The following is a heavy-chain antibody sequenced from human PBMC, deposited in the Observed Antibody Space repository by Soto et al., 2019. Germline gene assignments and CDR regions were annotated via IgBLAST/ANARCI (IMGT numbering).Heavy chain of an antibody. CDR3: ARDNGYSYGYTLDH. CDR1: GGSISSGNYY. Sequence: SETLSLTCTVSGGSISSGNYYWSWIRQPPGKGLEWIGFISYSGSTYYSTSLKSRVTISVDTSKNQFSLKLSSVTAADTAVYYCARDNGYSYGYTLDHWGQGTLVTVSS. V-gene: IGHV4-61*01. D-gene: IGHD5-18*01. J-gene: IGHJ4*02. CDR2: ISYSGST.